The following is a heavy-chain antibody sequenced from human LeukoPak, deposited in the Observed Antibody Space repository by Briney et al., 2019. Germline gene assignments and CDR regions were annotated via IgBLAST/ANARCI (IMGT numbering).Heavy chain of an antibody. J-gene: IGHJ4*02. CDR1: ALTFSRFA. V-gene: IGHV3-23*01. D-gene: IGHD4-17*01. CDR3: AKDLNGDYVSLFDY. Sequence: PGGSLRLSCAAYALTFSRFAMSWDSQPPGRWLEWDSAISGSGGSTYYADSVKGRFTISRDNSKNTLYLQMNSLRAEDTAVYYCAKDLNGDYVSLFDYWGQGTLVTVSS. CDR2: ISGSGGST.